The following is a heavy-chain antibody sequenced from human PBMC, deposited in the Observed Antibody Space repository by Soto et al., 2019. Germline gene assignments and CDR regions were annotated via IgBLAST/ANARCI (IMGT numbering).Heavy chain of an antibody. D-gene: IGHD1-1*01. CDR2: ISAYNGNT. CDR1: GYTFTSYG. Sequence: ASVKVSCKASGYTFTSYGISWVRQAPGQGLEWMGWISAYNGNTNYAQKLQGRVTMTTDTSTSTAYMELRSLRSDDTAVYYCAREAGTNVFPYYYYMDVWGKGTTVTVSS. J-gene: IGHJ6*03. V-gene: IGHV1-18*01. CDR3: AREAGTNVFPYYYYMDV.